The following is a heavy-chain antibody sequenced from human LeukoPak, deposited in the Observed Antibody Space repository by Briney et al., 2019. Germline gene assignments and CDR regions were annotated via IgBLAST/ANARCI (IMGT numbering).Heavy chain of an antibody. V-gene: IGHV3-7*01. CDR2: IKQDGSEK. CDR3: ARGRDYGDYGVGY. Sequence: GGSLRLSCAASGFTFSSYWMSWVRQAPGKGLEWVANIKQDGSEKYYVDSVKGRFTISRDNAKNSLYLQMNSLRAEDTAVYYCARGRDYGDYGVGYWGQGTLVTVSS. D-gene: IGHD4-17*01. CDR1: GFTFSSYW. J-gene: IGHJ4*02.